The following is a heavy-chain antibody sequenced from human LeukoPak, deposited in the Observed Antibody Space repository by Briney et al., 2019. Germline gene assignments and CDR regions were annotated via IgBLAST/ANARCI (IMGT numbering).Heavy chain of an antibody. Sequence: ASVKVSCKASGYTFTSCGITWVRQAPGQGLEWMGRISANNGNTNYAQKLQGRVTMTTDTSTSTAYMELRSLRSDDTAVYYCARDRGSGWPFDYWGQGTLVTVSS. D-gene: IGHD6-19*01. CDR3: ARDRGSGWPFDY. J-gene: IGHJ4*02. V-gene: IGHV1-18*01. CDR1: GYTFTSCG. CDR2: ISANNGNT.